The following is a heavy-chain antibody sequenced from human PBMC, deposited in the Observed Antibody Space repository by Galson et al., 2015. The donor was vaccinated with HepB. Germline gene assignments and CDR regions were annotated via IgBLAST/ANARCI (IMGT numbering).Heavy chain of an antibody. CDR3: AREDRIQLWLTIDY. V-gene: IGHV1-3*01. D-gene: IGHD5-18*01. J-gene: IGHJ4*02. Sequence: SVKVSCKASGYTFTSYAMHWVRQAPGQRLEWMGWINAGNGNTKYSQKFQGRVTITRDTSASTAYMELSSLRPEDTAVYYCAREDRIQLWLTIDYWGQGTLVTVSP. CDR1: GYTFTSYA. CDR2: INAGNGNT.